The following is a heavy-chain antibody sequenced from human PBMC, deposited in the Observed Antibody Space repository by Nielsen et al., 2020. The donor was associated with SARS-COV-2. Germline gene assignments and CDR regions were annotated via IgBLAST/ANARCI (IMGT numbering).Heavy chain of an antibody. D-gene: IGHD2-2*01. CDR3: ARGWSYCSSTSCYLFFGDY. CDR1: GYTFTNYA. Sequence: ASVQVSCKASGYTFTNYAMNWVRQAPGQGLEWMGWINPNSGGTNYAQKFQGWVTMTRDTSISTAYMELSRLRSDDTAVYYCARGWSYCSSTSCYLFFGDYWGQGTLVTVSS. J-gene: IGHJ4*02. V-gene: IGHV1-2*04. CDR2: INPNSGGT.